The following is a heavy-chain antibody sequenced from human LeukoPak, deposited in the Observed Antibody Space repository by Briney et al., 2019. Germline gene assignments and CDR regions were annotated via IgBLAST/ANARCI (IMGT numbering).Heavy chain of an antibody. CDR3: ARGKTRSASDAFDI. CDR1: GYSFTNYW. Sequence: GESLKISCKGSGYSFTNYWLAWVRQMPGKGLEWMGIVYPGDSDTRYSPSFQGQVTISADKSISTAYLQWSSLKASDTAMYYCARGKTRSASDAFDIWGQGTMVTVSS. V-gene: IGHV5-51*01. CDR2: VYPGDSDT. J-gene: IGHJ3*02.